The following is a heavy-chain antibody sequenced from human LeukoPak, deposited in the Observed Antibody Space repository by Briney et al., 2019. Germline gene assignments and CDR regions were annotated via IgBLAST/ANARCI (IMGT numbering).Heavy chain of an antibody. CDR1: GYTFIRYA. Sequence: GASVKVSCKASGYTFIRYAINWLRQVPGQGLEWMGWINMYTANPAYAQGFTERFVFSLDTSVSTAYLEISNLKAEDTAVYYCARHDNDDGFDYWGQGTLVTVSS. CDR3: ARHDNDDGFDY. D-gene: IGHD3-16*01. J-gene: IGHJ4*02. V-gene: IGHV7-4-1*02. CDR2: INMYTANP.